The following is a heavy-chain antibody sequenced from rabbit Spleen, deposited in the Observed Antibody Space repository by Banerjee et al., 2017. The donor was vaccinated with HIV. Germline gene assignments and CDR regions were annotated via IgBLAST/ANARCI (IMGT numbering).Heavy chain of an antibody. CDR3: ARDLYAVSSVYTGFKL. V-gene: IGHV1S40*01. D-gene: IGHD8-1*01. CDR1: GFSFSSGYD. J-gene: IGHJ4*01. CDR2: INTGSSGST. Sequence: PEGSLTLTCTASGFSFSSGYDMCWVRQAPGKGLEWIACINTGSSGSTYYASWAKGRFTITRSTSLNTVTLQLTSLTGADTATYFCARDLYAVSSVYTGFKLWGPGTLVTVS.